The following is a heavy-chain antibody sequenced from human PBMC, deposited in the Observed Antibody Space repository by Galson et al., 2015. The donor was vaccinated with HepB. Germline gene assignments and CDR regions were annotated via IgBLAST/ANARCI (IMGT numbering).Heavy chain of an antibody. CDR3: TTESITPRMSVSYEY. CDR2: IRSKAYGGTT. CDR1: GFTFGNYA. V-gene: IGHV3-49*03. D-gene: IGHD1-14*01. Sequence: SLRLSCAGSGFTFGNYAVSWFRRAPGKGLEWVGFIRSKAYGGTTEYAASVRGRLTMSRDDSKSIAYLQMNRLTAEDTAIYYCTTESITPRMSVSYEYWGQGTLVTVSS. J-gene: IGHJ4*02.